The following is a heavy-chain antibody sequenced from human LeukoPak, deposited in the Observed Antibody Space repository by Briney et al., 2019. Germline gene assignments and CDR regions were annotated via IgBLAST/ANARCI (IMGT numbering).Heavy chain of an antibody. V-gene: IGHV3-30*18. CDR2: ISYDGSNK. Sequence: GGSLRLSCAASGFTFSSYGMHWVRQAPGKGLEWVAVISYDGSNKYYADSVKGRFTISRDNSKNTLYLQMNSLRAEDTAVYYCAKDRTTVTANFDYWGQGTLVTVSS. CDR3: AKDRTTVTANFDY. D-gene: IGHD4-17*01. CDR1: GFTFSSYG. J-gene: IGHJ4*02.